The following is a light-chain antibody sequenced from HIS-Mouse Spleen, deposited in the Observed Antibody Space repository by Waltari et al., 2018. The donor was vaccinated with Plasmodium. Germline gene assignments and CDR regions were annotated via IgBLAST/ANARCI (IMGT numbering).Light chain of an antibody. CDR1: ALPKKY. CDR2: EDS. CDR3: YSTDSSGNHRV. Sequence: SYELTQPPSVSVSPGQPARITCSGTALPKKYAYWYQQKSGQAPVRVIYEDSKRPSGIPERFSGSSSGTMATLTISGAQVEDEADYYCYSTDSSGNHRVFGGGTKLTVL. V-gene: IGLV3-10*01. J-gene: IGLJ3*02.